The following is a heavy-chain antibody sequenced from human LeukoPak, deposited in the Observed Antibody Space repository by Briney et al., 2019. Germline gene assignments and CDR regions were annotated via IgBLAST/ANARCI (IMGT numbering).Heavy chain of an antibody. Sequence: SETLSLTCNVSGDSLSGASYFWTWVRQSAGKGLEWIGRIYSSGTTYYHPSLKTQVTISLEKSQNQFSLDLNSVTAADTAVYFCATARAEYGDYNSYYYMDVWGKGTTVTVSS. CDR3: ATARAEYGDYNSYYYMDV. V-gene: IGHV4-61*02. D-gene: IGHD4-17*01. CDR1: GDSLSGASYF. CDR2: IYSSGTT. J-gene: IGHJ6*03.